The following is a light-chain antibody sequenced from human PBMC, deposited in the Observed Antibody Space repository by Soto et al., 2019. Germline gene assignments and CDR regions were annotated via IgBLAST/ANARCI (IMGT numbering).Light chain of an antibody. CDR2: EVS. Sequence: QSALTQPASVSGSPGQWITISCTGTSSDVGAYNYVSWYQQHPGKAPKLMIFEVSDRPSGVSNRFSGSKSGNTASLTISGLQAEDEADYYCSSYTSSNTLVFGGGTQLTVL. CDR3: SSYTSSNTLV. J-gene: IGLJ2*01. V-gene: IGLV2-14*01. CDR1: SSDVGAYNY.